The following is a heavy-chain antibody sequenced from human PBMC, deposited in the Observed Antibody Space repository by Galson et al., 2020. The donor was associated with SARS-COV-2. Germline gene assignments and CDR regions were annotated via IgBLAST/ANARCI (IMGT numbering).Heavy chain of an antibody. D-gene: IGHD3-22*01. Sequence: SQASETLSLTCAVSGGSFSGYHWSWIRQPPGKGLEWIGEINHSGNINYNPSLQSRVTISLDASKNQFSLKLTSVTAADTAVYYCARGHVEISMIVVVGTAAAYYFDYWGQGTLVTVCS. CDR1: GGSFSGYH. CDR3: ARGHVEISMIVVVGTAAAYYFDY. CDR2: INHSGNI. J-gene: IGHJ4*02. V-gene: IGHV4-34*01.